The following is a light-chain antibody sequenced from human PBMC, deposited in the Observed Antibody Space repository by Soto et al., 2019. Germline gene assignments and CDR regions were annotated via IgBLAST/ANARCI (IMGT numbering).Light chain of an antibody. CDR2: EVS. Sequence: SVLTQPASVSGSPGQSITISCTRTSSDVGSYNLVSWYQQHPGKAPKLMIYEVSKRPSGVSNRFSGSKSGNTASLTISGLRAEDEADYYCCSYAGSSTFAYVFGTGTKVTVL. V-gene: IGLV2-23*02. J-gene: IGLJ1*01. CDR3: CSYAGSSTFAYV. CDR1: SSDVGSYNL.